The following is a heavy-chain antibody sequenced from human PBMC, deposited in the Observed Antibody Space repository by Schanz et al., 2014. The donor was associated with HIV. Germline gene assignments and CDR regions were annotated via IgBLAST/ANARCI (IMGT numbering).Heavy chain of an antibody. V-gene: IGHV1-2*02. D-gene: IGHD5-12*01. CDR3: AREPNYSGFDA. J-gene: IGHJ4*01. Sequence: QVQLVQSGAEVKEPGASVKVSCKASGYTFTGYYLHWVRHAPGQGLEWMGWINPNSGGADSAQKFQGRVTMTRDTSISTAYLELSRLRSDDTAVYYCAREPNYSGFDAWGHGTLVTVSS. CDR2: INPNSGGA. CDR1: GYTFTGYY.